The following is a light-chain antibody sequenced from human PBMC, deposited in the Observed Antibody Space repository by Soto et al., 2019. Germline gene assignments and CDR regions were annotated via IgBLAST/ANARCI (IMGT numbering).Light chain of an antibody. J-gene: IGKJ1*01. CDR1: QSFSSSY. CDR2: GGS. CDR3: QQYGGSSTWT. V-gene: IGKV3-20*01. Sequence: EIVLTQSPDTLSLSPGERATLSCRASQSFSSSYLAWYQQKPGQAPRLLIYGGSSRAIGIPDRFIGSGSGTDCTLTISRLEPEDFAVYYCQQYGGSSTWTFGQGNKVE.